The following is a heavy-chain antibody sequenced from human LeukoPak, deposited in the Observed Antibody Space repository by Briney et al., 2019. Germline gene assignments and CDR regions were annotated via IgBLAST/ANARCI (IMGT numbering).Heavy chain of an antibody. CDR1: GYTFTIYY. Sequence: ASVKVSCKASGYTFTIYYIHWVRQAPGQGLEWMALINLSAGNTEYAQKFQGRGSMTSDTSTSTVYMELSSLRSEDTAVYYCARQKNDYGDYPDAFDIWGQETMVTVSS. D-gene: IGHD4-17*01. CDR3: ARQKNDYGDYPDAFDI. CDR2: INLSAGNT. J-gene: IGHJ3*02. V-gene: IGHV1-46*03.